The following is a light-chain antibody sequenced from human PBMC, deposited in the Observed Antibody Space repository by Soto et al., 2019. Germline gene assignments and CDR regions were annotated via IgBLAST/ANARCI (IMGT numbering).Light chain of an antibody. Sequence: QSALTQPRSVSGSPGQSVTISCTGTSTNVGSYNFVSWYQQHPGKAPKFIIYDVSRRPSGVPDRFSGSRSGNTASLTISVLQADDEADYYCCSYAGSYTLVFGGGTQLTVL. CDR1: STNVGSYNF. V-gene: IGLV2-11*01. CDR2: DVS. CDR3: CSYAGSYTLV. J-gene: IGLJ2*01.